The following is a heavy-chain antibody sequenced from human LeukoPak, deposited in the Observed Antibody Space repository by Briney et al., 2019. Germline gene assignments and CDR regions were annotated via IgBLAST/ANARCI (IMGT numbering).Heavy chain of an antibody. J-gene: IGHJ4*02. CDR2: ISYGGSNK. CDR1: GFTFSSYA. V-gene: IGHV3-30-3*01. CDR3: ARVTGTPVY. Sequence: GGSLRLSCAASGFTFSSYAMHWVRQAPGKGLEWVAVISYGGSNKYYADSVKGRFTISRDNSKNTLYLQMNSLRAEDTAVYYCARVTGTPVYWGQGTLVTVSS. D-gene: IGHD1-1*01.